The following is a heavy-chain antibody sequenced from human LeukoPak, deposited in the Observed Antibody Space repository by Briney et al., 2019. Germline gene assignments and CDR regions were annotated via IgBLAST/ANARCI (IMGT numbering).Heavy chain of an antibody. V-gene: IGHV1-2*02. J-gene: IGHJ3*02. D-gene: IGHD3-10*01. CDR1: GYTFTGYY. Sequence: ASVKVSCKASGYTFTGYYMQWVRQAPGQGLEWMGWINPNSGGTNYAQKFQGRVTMTRDTSISTAYMELSRLRSDDTAVYYCARVGFGEFDDAFDIWGQGTMVTVSS. CDR3: ARVGFGEFDDAFDI. CDR2: INPNSGGT.